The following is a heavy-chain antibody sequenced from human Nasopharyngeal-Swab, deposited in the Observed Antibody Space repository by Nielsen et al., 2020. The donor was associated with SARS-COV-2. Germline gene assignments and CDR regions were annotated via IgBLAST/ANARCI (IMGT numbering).Heavy chain of an antibody. Sequence: GGSLRLSCAASGFTFSFYEMNWVRQAPGKGLEWVAFISGGGDTIFYADSVKGRFTISRDDAKNSLYLQLNTLRVEDTAVYYCVREEGGPTSYYYYGLDVWGQGTTVTVSS. CDR1: GFTFSFYE. CDR3: VREEGGPTSYYYYGLDV. J-gene: IGHJ6*02. V-gene: IGHV3-48*03. CDR2: ISGGGDTI. D-gene: IGHD3-16*01.